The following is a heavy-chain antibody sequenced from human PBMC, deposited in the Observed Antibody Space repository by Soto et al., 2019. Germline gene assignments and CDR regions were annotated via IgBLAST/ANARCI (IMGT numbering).Heavy chain of an antibody. J-gene: IGHJ5*02. V-gene: IGHV4-31*03. CDR2: IYYSGTT. CDR3: ARCSLVVVPAPGFDP. CDR1: GGSISSGGYY. D-gene: IGHD2-2*01. Sequence: TLSLICTVSGGSISSGGYYWSWIRQHSGKGLEWIGYIYYSGTTYYNPSLKSRVTISVDTSKNQFSLKVSSVSAADTALYYCARCSLVVVPAPGFDPWGRGTLVTVSS.